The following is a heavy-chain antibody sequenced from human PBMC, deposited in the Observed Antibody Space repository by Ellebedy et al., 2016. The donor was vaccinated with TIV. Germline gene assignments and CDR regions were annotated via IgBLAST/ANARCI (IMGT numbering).Heavy chain of an antibody. CDR2: INDDGNFA. CDR1: GFPFSNHW. J-gene: IGHJ6*02. Sequence: GESLKISCAASGFPFSNHWMYWVRQGPGKGLVWVSRINDDGNFATYADSVKGRFTISRDNAKNTLYLQMNSPRAEDTAVYYCARDWGSWLVHSYYYYGMDVWGQGTTVTISS. D-gene: IGHD6-19*01. V-gene: IGHV3-74*01. CDR3: ARDWGSWLVHSYYYYGMDV.